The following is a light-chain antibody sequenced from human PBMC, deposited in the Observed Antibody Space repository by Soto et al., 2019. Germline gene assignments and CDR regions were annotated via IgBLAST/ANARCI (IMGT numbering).Light chain of an antibody. V-gene: IGKV1-33*01. Sequence: IHVTQCRSSLSASLVDRVTITCHSSHDIRNSLNWYQQKPGRAPKLLIYSASNLDTGVPSRFSGSGSGTDFTFTISSLQPEDIATYYCQQFENLPLTFGGGTKVDIK. CDR1: HDIRNS. J-gene: IGKJ4*01. CDR3: QQFENLPLT. CDR2: SAS.